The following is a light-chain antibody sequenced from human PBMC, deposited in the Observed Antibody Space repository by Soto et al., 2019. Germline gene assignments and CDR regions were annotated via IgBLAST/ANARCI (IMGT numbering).Light chain of an antibody. Sequence: DIQMTQSPSSLSASVGDRVTITCRASQSMSDYLSWYQQKPGMAPKLLIYGATTLERGVPSRFSGSGSGTDFSLTISSLQPEDFATYHCQQSYNKPWTFGQGTKVEVK. CDR2: GAT. J-gene: IGKJ1*01. CDR3: QQSYNKPWT. CDR1: QSMSDY. V-gene: IGKV1-39*01.